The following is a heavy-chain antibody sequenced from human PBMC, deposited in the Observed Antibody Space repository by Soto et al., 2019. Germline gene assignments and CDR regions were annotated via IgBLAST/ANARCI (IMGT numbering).Heavy chain of an antibody. CDR2: IYINGRT. D-gene: IGHD3-10*01. Sequence: KPSETLSLTCTVSGGSMTSYYWSYIRQPAGKGLEWIGRIYINGRTNYNPSLRSRVTMSVDASKSQVSLELTSLTAADTAVYFCARENGAYGFDSWGQGTLVTVSS. V-gene: IGHV4-4*07. CDR3: ARENGAYGFDS. J-gene: IGHJ5*01. CDR1: GGSMTSYY.